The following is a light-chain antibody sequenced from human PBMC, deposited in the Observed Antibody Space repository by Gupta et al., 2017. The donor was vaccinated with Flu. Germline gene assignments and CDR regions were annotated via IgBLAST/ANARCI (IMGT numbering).Light chain of an antibody. CDR3: SSYTIGSTLVVA. Sequence: SALTQPAYVSGSPGRSITISCSGTTSDVGGYNSVSWYQHRPGTAPNLMIYDVSNRHSGSANRFSCSNSGNTASLTISGLQAEEEAVYYCSSYTIGSTLVVAFGGGTKLTVL. J-gene: IGLJ2*01. CDR2: DVS. V-gene: IGLV2-14*03. CDR1: TSDVGGYNS.